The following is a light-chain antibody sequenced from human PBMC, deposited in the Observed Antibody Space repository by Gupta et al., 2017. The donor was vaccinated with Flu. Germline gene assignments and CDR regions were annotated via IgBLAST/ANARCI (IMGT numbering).Light chain of an antibody. V-gene: IGLV3-25*02. Sequence: SFELTPPPSVSVSPGQTARIPCSRDTVAKQYAFWYKQRPGQAPVLMIYKDSERPSGISERFSGSSSGTTFTLTINLVQAEDEADYYCQSADSSGASVVFGGGTKLTVL. J-gene: IGLJ2*01. CDR1: TVAKQY. CDR3: QSADSSGASVV. CDR2: KDS.